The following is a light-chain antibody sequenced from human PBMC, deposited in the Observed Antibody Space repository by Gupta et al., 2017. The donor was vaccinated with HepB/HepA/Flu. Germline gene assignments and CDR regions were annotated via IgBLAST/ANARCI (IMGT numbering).Light chain of an antibody. Sequence: QSVLTQPPSASGTPGQRATISCSGSSSNIGSNTVNWYQQLPGTAPKLLIYINNQRPSGVPDRFSGSKSGTSASLAISGLQSEDEADYYCAAWDDSLNGVVFGGGTKLTVL. V-gene: IGLV1-44*01. CDR2: INN. J-gene: IGLJ2*01. CDR1: SSNIGSNT. CDR3: AAWDDSLNGVV.